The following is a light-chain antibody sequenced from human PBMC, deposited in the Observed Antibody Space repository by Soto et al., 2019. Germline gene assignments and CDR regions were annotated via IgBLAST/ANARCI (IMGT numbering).Light chain of an antibody. CDR1: QTIGNY. J-gene: IGKJ5*01. V-gene: IGKV1-39*01. CDR3: QQSSRAPVT. CDR2: KTS. Sequence: DLQLTQSPSSLSVSVGDSVTITCRASQTIGNYVNWYQQKPGKAPEVLIYKTSTLQSGPPSRFRGSGSGTDFTLTINSLQPEDVATYYCQQSSRAPVTFGQGTRLDIK.